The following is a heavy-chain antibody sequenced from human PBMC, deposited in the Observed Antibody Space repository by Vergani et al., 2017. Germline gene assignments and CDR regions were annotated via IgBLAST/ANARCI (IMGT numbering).Heavy chain of an antibody. CDR1: GASITSGSFY. V-gene: IGHV4-61*02. CDR3: ARDSWTSELRGVYWFDT. D-gene: IGHD3-10*01. CDR2: IHSSGTT. Sequence: QVQLHESGPGLVKPSQTLSLTCTVSGASITSGSFYCSWIRQPAGKGLEWIGRIHSSGTTNYNPSLKSRVTLSVDTSKNQLSLRMTSVTAADTAVYYCARDSWTSELRGVYWFDTWGQGTLVSVSS. J-gene: IGHJ5*02.